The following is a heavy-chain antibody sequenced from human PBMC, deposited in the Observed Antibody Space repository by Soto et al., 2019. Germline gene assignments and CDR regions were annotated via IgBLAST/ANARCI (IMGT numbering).Heavy chain of an antibody. D-gene: IGHD3-22*01. V-gene: IGHV3-23*01. CDR2: ISGSGGST. CDR3: AKDQGRKKYCYDSSGPRDRXY. J-gene: IGHJ4*02. Sequence: PGGSLRLSCAASGFTFGSYAMSWVRQAPGKGLEWVSAISGSGGSTYYADSVKGRFTISRDNSKNTLYLQMNSLRAEDTAVYYCAKDQGRKKYCYDSSGPRDRXYWGQGTLVXVCS. CDR1: GFTFGSYA.